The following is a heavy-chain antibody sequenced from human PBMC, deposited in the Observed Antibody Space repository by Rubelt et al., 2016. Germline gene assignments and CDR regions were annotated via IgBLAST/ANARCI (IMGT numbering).Heavy chain of an antibody. CDR2: INPSGGNT. CDR3: ARGLNYGDYSDF. D-gene: IGHD4-17*01. CDR1: GYTFTNNY. V-gene: IGHV1-46*01. Sequence: QVQLLQSGPEVQKPGASVKVSCKASGYTFTNNYMHWVRQAPGHGLEWMGMINPSGGNTTYAQQFQGRVTKTRDKSTNTVYQELSSLRSEDTAVYYCARGLNYGDYSDFWGQGTPVTVSS. J-gene: IGHJ4*02.